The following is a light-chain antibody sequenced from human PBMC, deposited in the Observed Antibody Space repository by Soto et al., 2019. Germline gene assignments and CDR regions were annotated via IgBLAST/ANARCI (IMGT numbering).Light chain of an antibody. J-gene: IGKJ5*01. CDR1: QGISSA. CDR3: QQFNSYPHT. CDR2: AS. V-gene: IGKV1-13*02. Sequence: AIQLTQSPSSLSASVGDRVTITCRASQGISSALAWYQQKPGKAPKLLIYASSLESGVPSRFSGSGSGTESTLTISSLQPEDFATYYCQQFNSYPHTFGQGTRLEIK.